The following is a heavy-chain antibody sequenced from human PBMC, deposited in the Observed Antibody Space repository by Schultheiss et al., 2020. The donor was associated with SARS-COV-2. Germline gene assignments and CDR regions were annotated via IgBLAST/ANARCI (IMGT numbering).Heavy chain of an antibody. CDR3: ARAIILRVAFDI. Sequence: SETLSLTCSVSGASISSYYWSWVRQPPGKGLEWIGYVFYSGSTNYNPSLKSRVTISVDTSKNQFSLKLSSVTAADTAVYYCARAIILRVAFDIWGQGTMVTVSS. J-gene: IGHJ3*02. CDR1: GASISSYY. CDR2: VFYSGST. V-gene: IGHV4-59*08. D-gene: IGHD3-3*01.